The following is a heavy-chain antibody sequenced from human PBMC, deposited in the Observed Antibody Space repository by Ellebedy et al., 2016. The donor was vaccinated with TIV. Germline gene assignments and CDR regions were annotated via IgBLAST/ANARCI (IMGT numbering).Heavy chain of an antibody. CDR2: IHPSGGST. CDR1: GYAFTRYY. D-gene: IGHD3-10*01. Sequence: AASVKVSCKSSGYAFTRYYIHWVRQAPGQGLEWMGIIHPSGGSTSYHQKFKGRITMTRDTSTSTVYMELSRLRSEDTAVYYCARDLFSLGDLVSLWGQGTLVTVSS. J-gene: IGHJ4*02. CDR3: ARDLFSLGDLVSL. V-gene: IGHV1-46*01.